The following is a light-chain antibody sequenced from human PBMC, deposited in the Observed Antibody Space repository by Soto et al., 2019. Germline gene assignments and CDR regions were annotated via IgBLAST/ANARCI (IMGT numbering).Light chain of an antibody. CDR3: QQSYGTPIS. Sequence: DMEMTQSPSSLSAFVGDRVTITCRASQSISNYLNWYQHKPGKVPKLLIYASASLQSGVPTRFSGSGSGTDFTLTINSLQPEDFATYYCQQSYGTPISFGVGTKIEIK. CDR1: QSISNY. CDR2: ASA. J-gene: IGKJ4*01. V-gene: IGKV1-39*01.